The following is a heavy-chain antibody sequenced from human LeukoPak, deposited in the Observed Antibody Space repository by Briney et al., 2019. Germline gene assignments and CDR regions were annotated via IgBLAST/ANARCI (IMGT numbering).Heavy chain of an antibody. V-gene: IGHV3-21*01. J-gene: IGHJ4*02. D-gene: IGHD1-7*01. CDR3: ASGTVGNYALDY. CDR1: GLTFSRYN. Sequence: GGSLRLSCAASGLTFSRYNMNWVRQAPGKGLEWVSSIGTSSNNIYYTDSVRGRFTISRDNAKNSLYLQVDSLRVEDTAVYFCASGTVGNYALDYWGQGTLVTVSS. CDR2: IGTSSNNI.